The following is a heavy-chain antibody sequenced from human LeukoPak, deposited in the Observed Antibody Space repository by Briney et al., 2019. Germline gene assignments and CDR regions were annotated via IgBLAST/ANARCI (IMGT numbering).Heavy chain of an antibody. D-gene: IGHD3-22*01. V-gene: IGHV1-69*13. Sequence: SVKVSCKASGYTFTSYAISWVRQAPGQGLEWMGGIIPIFGTANYAQKFQGRVTITADESTSTAYMELSSLRSEDTAVYYCARIGYDSSGYYLPINYGMDVWGQGTTVTVSS. J-gene: IGHJ6*02. CDR1: GYTFTSYA. CDR2: IIPIFGTA. CDR3: ARIGYDSSGYYLPINYGMDV.